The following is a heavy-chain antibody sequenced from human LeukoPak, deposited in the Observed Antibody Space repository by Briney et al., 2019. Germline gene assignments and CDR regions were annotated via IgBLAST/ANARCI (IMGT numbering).Heavy chain of an antibody. CDR3: ARDFGSRGLGASDY. V-gene: IGHV1-2*02. J-gene: IGHJ4*02. Sequence: ASVKVSCKASGYTFTGYYMHWVRQAPGQGLEWMGWINPNSGGTNYAQKFQGRVTMTRDTSISTAYMELSRLRSDDTAVYYCARDFGSRGLGASDYWGQGTLVTVSS. CDR2: INPNSGGT. D-gene: IGHD1-26*01. CDR1: GYTFTGYY.